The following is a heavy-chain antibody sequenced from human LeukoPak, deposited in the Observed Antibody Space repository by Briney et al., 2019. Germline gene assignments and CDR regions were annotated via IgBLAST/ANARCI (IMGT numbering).Heavy chain of an antibody. CDR3: ARGGLIAVAGRSASGDY. V-gene: IGHV3-20*04. CDR1: GFTFDDYG. Sequence: GGSLRLSCAASGFTFDDYGMSWVRQARGKWLEWVSGINWNGGSTGYADSVKGRFTISRDNAKNSLYLQMNSLRAEDTALYYCARGGLIAVAGRSASGDYWGQGTLVTVSS. J-gene: IGHJ4*02. D-gene: IGHD6-19*01. CDR2: INWNGGST.